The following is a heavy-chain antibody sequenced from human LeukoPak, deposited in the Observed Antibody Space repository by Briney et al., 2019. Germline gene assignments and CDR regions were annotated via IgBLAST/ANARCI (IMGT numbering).Heavy chain of an antibody. J-gene: IGHJ4*02. CDR3: AKDNWNYFDY. D-gene: IGHD1-20*01. Sequence: GGSLRLSCAASGFTFSSYGMSWIRQAPGKGLEWISYISSRAGTIYYADSVKGRFTIPRDNAKNSLYLQMNSLRAEDTAVYYCAKDNWNYFDYWGQGTLVTVSS. CDR2: ISSRAGTI. V-gene: IGHV3-48*04. CDR1: GFTFSSYG.